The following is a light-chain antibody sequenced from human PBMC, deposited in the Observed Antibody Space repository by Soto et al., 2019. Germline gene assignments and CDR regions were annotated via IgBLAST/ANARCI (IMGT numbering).Light chain of an antibody. Sequence: EIVLTQSPGTLSLSPGERATLSCRASQSVSSSYLAWYQQKPGQAPRLLIYGASSRATGIPDRFSGSGSGTDFTLTISSLQPEDFATYYCQQSYNAPPTFGGGTKVDIK. CDR1: QSVSSSY. V-gene: IGKV3-20*01. CDR3: QQSYNAPPT. CDR2: GAS. J-gene: IGKJ4*01.